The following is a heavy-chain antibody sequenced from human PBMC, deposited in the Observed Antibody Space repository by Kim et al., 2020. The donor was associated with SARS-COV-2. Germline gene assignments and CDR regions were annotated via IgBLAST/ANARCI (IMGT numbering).Heavy chain of an antibody. CDR3: ARDRYDYGDYGGYYYYGMDV. D-gene: IGHD4-17*01. CDR1: GFTVSSNY. CDR2: IYSGGST. Sequence: GGSLRLSCAASGFTVSSNYMSWVRQAPGKGLEWVSVIYSGGSTYYADSVKGRFTISRDNSKNTLYLQMNSLRAEDTAVYYCARDRYDYGDYGGYYYYGMDVWGQGTTVTVSS. V-gene: IGHV3-53*01. J-gene: IGHJ6*02.